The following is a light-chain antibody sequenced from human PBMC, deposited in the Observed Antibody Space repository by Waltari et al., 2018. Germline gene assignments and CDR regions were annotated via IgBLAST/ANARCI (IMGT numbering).Light chain of an antibody. CDR1: SEDIGGYDH. V-gene: IGLV2-14*01. Sequence: QSALTQPASVSGTPGQSITISCTGTSEDIGGYDHVSWYQQYPGKAPRLILYEVTNRPADVSYRVSGSKSGNMASLTSSGLQADDEADYYCSSYTTSSRVFGGGTKVTVL. CDR3: SSYTTSSRV. CDR2: EVT. J-gene: IGLJ2*01.